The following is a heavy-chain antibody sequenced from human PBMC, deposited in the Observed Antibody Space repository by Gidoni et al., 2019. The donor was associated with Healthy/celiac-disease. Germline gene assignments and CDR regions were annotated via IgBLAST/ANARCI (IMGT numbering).Heavy chain of an antibody. Sequence: QVQLVQSGAEVKKPGASVKVSCKASGYTFTGYYMHWVRQAPGQGLEWMGRINPNSCGTNYAQKFQGRVTMTRDTSISTAYMELSRLRSDDTAVYYCASGLRAGYYYYGMDVWGQGTTVTVSS. D-gene: IGHD4-17*01. CDR2: INPNSCGT. CDR1: GYTFTGYY. V-gene: IGHV1-2*06. J-gene: IGHJ6*02. CDR3: ASGLRAGYYYYGMDV.